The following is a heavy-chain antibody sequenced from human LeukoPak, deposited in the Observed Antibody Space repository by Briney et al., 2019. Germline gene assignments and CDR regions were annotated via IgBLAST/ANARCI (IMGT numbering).Heavy chain of an antibody. CDR2: IYSSSSYI. V-gene: IGHV3-21*01. CDR1: GFIFSSYS. J-gene: IGHJ4*02. D-gene: IGHD3-22*01. Sequence: GSLRLSCAASGFIFSSYSMNWVRQAPGKGLEWVSSIYSSSSYIYYADSVKGQFTISRDNAKYSLYLQMNSLRAEDTAMYYCARVILVADQYYFDYWGQGTLVTVSS. CDR3: ARVILVADQYYFDY.